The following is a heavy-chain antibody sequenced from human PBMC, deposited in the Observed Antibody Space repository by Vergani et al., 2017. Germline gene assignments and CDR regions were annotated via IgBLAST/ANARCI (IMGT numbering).Heavy chain of an antibody. D-gene: IGHD3-16*01. CDR3: YTDYHDY. CDR1: GFNFGEYG. CDR2: IRSKNDGVTA. V-gene: IGHV3-15*01. J-gene: IGHJ4*02. Sequence: EVQLVESGGDLVKPGRSLRLSCQTSGFNFGEYGVSWVRQAPGKGLEWIGRIRSKNDGVTADDAAPLKGRFTISRDDSKDSAFLLVNNLKTEDTAVYFSYTDYHDYCGQGTLVTVSS.